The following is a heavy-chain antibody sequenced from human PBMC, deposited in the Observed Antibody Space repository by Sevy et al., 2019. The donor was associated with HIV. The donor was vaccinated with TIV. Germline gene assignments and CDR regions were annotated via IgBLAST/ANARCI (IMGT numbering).Heavy chain of an antibody. V-gene: IGHV3-21*01. CDR3: ARVLLGDYYYYYMDV. CDR2: ISSSSSYI. Sequence: GGSLRLSCAASGFTFSSYSMNWVRQAPGKGLEWVSSISSSSSYIYYADSVKGRFTISRDNAKNSLYLQMNSLRAEDTAVYYRARVLLGDYYYYYMDVWGKGTTVTVSS. D-gene: IGHD2-21*01. J-gene: IGHJ6*03. CDR1: GFTFSSYS.